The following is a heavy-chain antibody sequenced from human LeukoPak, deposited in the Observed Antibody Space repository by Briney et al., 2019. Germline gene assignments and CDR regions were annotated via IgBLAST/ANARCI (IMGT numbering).Heavy chain of an antibody. J-gene: IGHJ4*02. CDR3: ARAVGGDGSGSL. CDR2: IYYRVTS. V-gene: IGHV4-59*01. CDR1: GDSISTYY. Sequence: SETLSLTCTVSGDSISTYYWSWIRQPPGKGLEWIGYIYYRVTSNYNPSLKSRVTMSVDMSTRQISLKLSSVTAADTAVYYCARAVGGDGSGSLWGPGTLVTVSS. D-gene: IGHD3-10*01.